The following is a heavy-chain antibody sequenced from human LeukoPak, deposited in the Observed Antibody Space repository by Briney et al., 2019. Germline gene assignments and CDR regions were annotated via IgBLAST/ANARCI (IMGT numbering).Heavy chain of an antibody. CDR3: ARVLLFYNTSGLYSIPFDY. Sequence: ASVKVSCNASGYTFTSYAMNWVRQAPGQGLEWMGWINTNTGNPTYAQGFTGRFVFSLDTSVSTAYLQISSLKAEDTAVYYCARVLLFYNTSGLYSIPFDYWGQGTLVTVSS. D-gene: IGHD3-22*01. V-gene: IGHV7-4-1*02. J-gene: IGHJ4*02. CDR2: INTNTGNP. CDR1: GYTFTSYA.